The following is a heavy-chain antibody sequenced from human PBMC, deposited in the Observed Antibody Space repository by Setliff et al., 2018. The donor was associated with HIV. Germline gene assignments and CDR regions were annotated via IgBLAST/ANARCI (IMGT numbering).Heavy chain of an antibody. CDR2: TIPMSDIP. CDR1: GFTFNHYA. D-gene: IGHD3-22*01. V-gene: IGHV1-69*10. CDR3: VRFGPCYYGRSGYVASWDY. J-gene: IGHJ4*02. Sequence: SVKVSCQASGFTFNHYALSWVRQAPGQRPEWMGGTIPMSDIPNYAQHFQGRVTIPADHSTTTTYMELSRLSSEETAVYYCVRFGPCYYGRSGYVASWDYWGQGTQVTVTS.